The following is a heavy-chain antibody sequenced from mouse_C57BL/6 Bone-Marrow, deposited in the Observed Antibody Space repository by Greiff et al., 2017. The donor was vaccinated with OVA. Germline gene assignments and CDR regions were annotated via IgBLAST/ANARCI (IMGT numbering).Heavy chain of an antibody. V-gene: IGHV5-17*01. D-gene: IGHD2-4*01. CDR2: ISSGSSNI. CDR3: ARPYDYELYFDY. J-gene: IGHJ2*01. CDR1: GFTFSDYG. Sequence: EVKVEESGGGLVKPGGSLKLSCAASGFTFSDYGMHWVRQAPEKGLEWVAYISSGSSNIYYADTVKGRFTISRDNAKNTLFLQLTSLRSEDTAMYYFARPYDYELYFDYWGQGTTLTVSS.